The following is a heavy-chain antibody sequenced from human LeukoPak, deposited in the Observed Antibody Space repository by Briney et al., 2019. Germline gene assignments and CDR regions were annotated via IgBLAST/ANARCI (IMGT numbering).Heavy chain of an antibody. CDR1: GFTFSSYA. J-gene: IGHJ4*02. CDR3: AKSFGPVIAAAGTGAD. V-gene: IGHV3-23*01. D-gene: IGHD6-13*01. CDR2: ISGSGVNT. Sequence: GGSLRLSCAVSGFTFSSYAMNWVRQAPGKGLEWVTAISGSGVNTDHADSVKGRFTISRDNSKNTLYLQMNSLRVEDTAVYYCAKSFGPVIAAAGTGADWGQGTLVTVSS.